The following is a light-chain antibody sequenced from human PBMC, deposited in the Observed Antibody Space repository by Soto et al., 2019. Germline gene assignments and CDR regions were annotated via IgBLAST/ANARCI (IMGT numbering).Light chain of an antibody. Sequence: DIQMTQSPSTLSASVGDRVTITCRASENIGEWLSWYQQKPGKAPNLLIYEASHLQSGVPLRFSGGGSGTEFTLTITSLQPEDFATYYCQQFSDYYPTFGQGTKVDIK. J-gene: IGKJ1*01. CDR3: QQFSDYYPT. CDR1: ENIGEW. CDR2: EAS. V-gene: IGKV1-5*01.